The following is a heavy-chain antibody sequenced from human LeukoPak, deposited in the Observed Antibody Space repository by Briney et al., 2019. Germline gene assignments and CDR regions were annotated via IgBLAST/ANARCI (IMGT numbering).Heavy chain of an antibody. D-gene: IGHD5-12*01. Sequence: SVKVSCRASGGTFSSYAISWVRQAPGQGLEWMGGIIPIFGTANYAQKFQGRVTITADKSTSTAYMELSSLRSEDTAVYYCARGDIVATRAFDYWGQGTLVTVSS. CDR1: GGTFSSYA. V-gene: IGHV1-69*06. CDR2: IIPIFGTA. J-gene: IGHJ4*02. CDR3: ARGDIVATRAFDY.